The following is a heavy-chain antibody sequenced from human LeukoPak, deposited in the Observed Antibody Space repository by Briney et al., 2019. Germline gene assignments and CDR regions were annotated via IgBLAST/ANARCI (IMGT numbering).Heavy chain of an antibody. CDR3: ARDIDSSGYDHDAFDI. D-gene: IGHD3-22*01. J-gene: IGHJ3*02. CDR1: GFTFSSYG. Sequence: PGGSLRLSCAASGFTFSSYGMHWVRQAPGKGLEWVAVIWYDGSNKYYADSVKGRFTISRDSSKNTLYLQMNSLRAEDTAVYYCARDIDSSGYDHDAFDIWGQGTMVTVSS. V-gene: IGHV3-33*01. CDR2: IWYDGSNK.